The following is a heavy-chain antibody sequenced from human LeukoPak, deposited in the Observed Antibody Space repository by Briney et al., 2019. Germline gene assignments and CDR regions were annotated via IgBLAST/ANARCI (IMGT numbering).Heavy chain of an antibody. CDR1: GYTFTGYY. D-gene: IGHD6-13*01. J-gene: IGHJ3*02. Sequence: GASVKVSCKASGYTFTGYYMHWVRQAPGQGLEWMGWINPNSGGTNYAQKFQGRFTMTRDTSISTAYMELSRLRSDDTAVYYCARDDRSSWYEIAFDIWGQGTMVTVSS. CDR2: INPNSGGT. V-gene: IGHV1-2*02. CDR3: ARDDRSSWYEIAFDI.